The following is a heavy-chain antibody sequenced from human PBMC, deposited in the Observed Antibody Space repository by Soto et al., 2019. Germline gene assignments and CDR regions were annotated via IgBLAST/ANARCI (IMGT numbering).Heavy chain of an antibody. J-gene: IGHJ5*02. Sequence: QITLKESGPTLVKPTQTLTLTCTFSGFSLSTSGVGVGWIRQPPGKALEWLALIYWNDDKRYSPSLESRLTITKDTSKNQVVLTMTNMDPVDTATYYCAHSKGIAAAVSNWFDPWGQGTLVTVSS. V-gene: IGHV2-5*01. CDR2: IYWNDDK. CDR3: AHSKGIAAAVSNWFDP. D-gene: IGHD6-13*01. CDR1: GFSLSTSGVG.